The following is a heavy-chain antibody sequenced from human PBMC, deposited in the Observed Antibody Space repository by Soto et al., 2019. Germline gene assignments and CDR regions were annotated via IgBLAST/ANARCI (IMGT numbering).Heavy chain of an antibody. D-gene: IGHD6-19*01. V-gene: IGHV3-30*18. CDR3: AKDHQWLVRGYYYYGMDV. CDR2: ISYDGSNK. J-gene: IGHJ6*02. CDR1: GFTFSSYG. Sequence: GGSLRLSCAASGFTFSSYGMHWVRQAPGKGLEWVAVISYDGSNKYYADSVKGRFTISRDNSKNTLYLQMNSLRAEDTAVYYCAKDHQWLVRGYYYYGMDVWGQWTTVTVSS.